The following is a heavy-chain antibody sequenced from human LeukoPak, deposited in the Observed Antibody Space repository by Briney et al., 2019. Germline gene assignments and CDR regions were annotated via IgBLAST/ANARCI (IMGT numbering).Heavy chain of an antibody. J-gene: IGHJ6*02. D-gene: IGHD3-22*01. V-gene: IGHV1-8*03. Sequence: GASVKVSCKASGYTFTSYDINWVRQATGQGLEWMGWMNPNSGNTGYAQKFQGRVTITRNTSISTAYMELSRLRSDDTAVYYCARSLYYYDSSGHLYYYYGMDVWGQGTTVTVSS. CDR3: ARSLYYYDSSGHLYYYYGMDV. CDR2: MNPNSGNT. CDR1: GYTFTSYD.